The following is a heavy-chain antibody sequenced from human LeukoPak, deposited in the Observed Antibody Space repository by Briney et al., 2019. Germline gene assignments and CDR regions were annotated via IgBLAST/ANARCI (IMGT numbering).Heavy chain of an antibody. CDR3: ARAGIAARLNWFDP. J-gene: IGHJ5*02. V-gene: IGHV3-21*01. CDR2: ISSSSSYI. CDR1: GFTFSSYS. Sequence: GGSLRLSCAASGFTFSSYSMNWVRQAPGKGLEWVSSISSSSSYIYYADSVKGRFTISRDNAKNSLYLQMNSLRAEDTAVYYCARAGIAARLNWFDPWGQGTLVTVSS. D-gene: IGHD6-6*01.